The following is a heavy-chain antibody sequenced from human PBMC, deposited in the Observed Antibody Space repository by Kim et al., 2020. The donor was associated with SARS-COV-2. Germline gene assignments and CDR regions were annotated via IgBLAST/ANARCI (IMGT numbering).Heavy chain of an antibody. CDR3: VRDRMGGAFDI. CDR1: GFTFSAYD. J-gene: IGHJ3*02. Sequence: GGSLRLSCATSGFTFSAYDMNWVRRAPGKGLEWLSFITKSSTTIYYADSVKGRFTISRDNAKNSLYRQMNSLRDEDTALYYCVRDRMGGAFDIWGQGTMV. D-gene: IGHD3-16*01. V-gene: IGHV3-48*02. CDR2: ITKSSTTI.